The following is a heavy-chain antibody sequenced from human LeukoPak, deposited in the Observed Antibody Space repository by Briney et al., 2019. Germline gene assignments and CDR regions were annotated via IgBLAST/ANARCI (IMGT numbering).Heavy chain of an antibody. V-gene: IGHV4-59*01. CDR2: IYYSGST. CDR1: SGSIGNYY. D-gene: IGHD3-22*01. J-gene: IGHJ4*02. Sequence: PSETLALTCTVSSGSIGNYYWSWIRQPPGKALEWIGYIYYSGSTNYNPSLKSRVTISVDTSKNQFSLKLSSVTAADTAVYYCARAGPSYDSSGCYYYWGQGTLVTVSS. CDR3: ARAGPSYDSSGCYYY.